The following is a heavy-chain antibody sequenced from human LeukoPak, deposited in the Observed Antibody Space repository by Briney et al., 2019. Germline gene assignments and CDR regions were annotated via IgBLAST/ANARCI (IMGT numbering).Heavy chain of an antibody. V-gene: IGHV3-74*01. CDR1: GFTFSNYW. Sequence: PGGSLRLSCVASGFTFSNYWMQWVRQVPGKGLVWVSRLNGDGTNIIYADSVKGRFTISRDNAENTLYLQKNSLRAEDTALYYCARSQSGVFDVWGQGTMVTVSS. CDR2: LNGDGTNI. J-gene: IGHJ3*01. D-gene: IGHD2-8*01. CDR3: ARSQSGVFDV.